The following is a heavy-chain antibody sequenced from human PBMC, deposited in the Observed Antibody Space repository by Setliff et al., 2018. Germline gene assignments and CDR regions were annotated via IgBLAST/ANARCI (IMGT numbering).Heavy chain of an antibody. CDR2: IYTTWST. CDR1: GGSVGNSYYY. J-gene: IGHJ4*02. V-gene: IGHV4-61*02. CDR3: ARGRNVAARLLDS. Sequence: PSETMSLTCTVSGGSVGNSYYYWNWIRQPAGKGLEWIGRIYTTWSTNYNPSLKSRVTIAVDTSTNQFSLKLTSVTAADTAVYYCARGRNVAARLLDSWGQGARVTVSS. D-gene: IGHD6-6*01.